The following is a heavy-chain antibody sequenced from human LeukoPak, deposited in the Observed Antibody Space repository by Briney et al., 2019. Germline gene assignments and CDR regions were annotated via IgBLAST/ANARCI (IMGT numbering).Heavy chain of an antibody. V-gene: IGHV3-23*01. Sequence: GGSLRLSCAVSGFTFGSYVMTWVRQAAGKGLEWVSAISGSGGSTYYADSVKGRFAISRDNSKNTLYLQMNSLRAEDTAVYYCAKPSDILTGYTHPYYFDYWGQGALVTVSS. CDR3: AKPSDILTGYTHPYYFDY. CDR2: ISGSGGST. D-gene: IGHD3-9*01. CDR1: GFTFGSYV. J-gene: IGHJ4*02.